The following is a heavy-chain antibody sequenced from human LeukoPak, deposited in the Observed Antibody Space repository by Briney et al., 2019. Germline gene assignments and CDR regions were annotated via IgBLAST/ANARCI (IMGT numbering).Heavy chain of an antibody. D-gene: IGHD3-10*01. J-gene: IGHJ6*03. Sequence: PSETLSLTCTVSGGSISSRSYYWAWIRQPPGKGLEWIGSMYYSGYTYYSPSLQSRVTISLDTSKNQFSLKLSSVTAADTAVYYCARAVGSGSFQTYYYYMDVWGKGTTVTISS. CDR3: ARAVGSGSFQTYYYYMDV. V-gene: IGHV4-39*07. CDR2: MYYSGYT. CDR1: GGSISSRSYY.